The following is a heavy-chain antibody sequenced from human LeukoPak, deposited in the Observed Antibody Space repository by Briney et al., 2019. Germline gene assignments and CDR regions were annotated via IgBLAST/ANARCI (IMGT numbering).Heavy chain of an antibody. Sequence: GGSLRLSCAASGFTFSSYWMHWVRQAPGKGLVRVSRINSDGSSTSYADSVKGRFTISRDNAKNTLYLQMNSLRAEDTAVYYCARDGIYGDYGHWGQGTLVTVSS. J-gene: IGHJ4*02. CDR3: ARDGIYGDYGH. V-gene: IGHV3-74*01. CDR1: GFTFSSYW. CDR2: INSDGSST. D-gene: IGHD4-17*01.